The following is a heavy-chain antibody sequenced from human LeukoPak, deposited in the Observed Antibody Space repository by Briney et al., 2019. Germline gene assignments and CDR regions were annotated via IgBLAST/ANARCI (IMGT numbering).Heavy chain of an antibody. D-gene: IGHD3-22*01. Sequence: GASVKDSCKASVYTFTNYRLSWVRPAPGQGLEWMGLISAYHGNTYYAQKLQGRVTLTTDTSTNTAYMELRSLRSDDTAVYYCARDLYYYDSSGYLDVFDIWGQGTMVTVSS. CDR2: ISAYHGNT. CDR3: ARDLYYYDSSGYLDVFDI. J-gene: IGHJ3*02. CDR1: VYTFTNYR. V-gene: IGHV1-18*01.